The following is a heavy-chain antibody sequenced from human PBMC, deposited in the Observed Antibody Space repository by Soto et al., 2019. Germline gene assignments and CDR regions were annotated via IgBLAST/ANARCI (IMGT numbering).Heavy chain of an antibody. Sequence: SSETLSLTCTASGGSVSSGSYYWSWIRQPPGKGLEWIGYIYYSGSTNYNPSLKSRVTISVDTSKNQFSLKLSSVTAADTAVYYCAREQLENYYYYYGMDVWGQGTTVTVSS. J-gene: IGHJ6*02. CDR3: AREQLENYYYYYGMDV. D-gene: IGHD1-1*01. CDR2: IYYSGST. V-gene: IGHV4-61*01. CDR1: GGSVSSGSYY.